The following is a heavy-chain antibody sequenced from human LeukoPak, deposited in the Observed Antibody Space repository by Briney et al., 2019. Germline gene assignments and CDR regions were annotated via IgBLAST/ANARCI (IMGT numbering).Heavy chain of an antibody. CDR1: GGSISSSSYY. V-gene: IGHV4-39*07. Sequence: SETLSLTCTVSGGSISSSSYYWGWIRQPPGKGLGWIGSIYYSGSTYYNPSLKSRVTISVDTSKNQFSLKLSSVTAADTAVYYCASIRGYYFDYWGQGTLVTVSS. J-gene: IGHJ4*02. CDR3: ASIRGYYFDY. D-gene: IGHD4-23*01. CDR2: IYYSGST.